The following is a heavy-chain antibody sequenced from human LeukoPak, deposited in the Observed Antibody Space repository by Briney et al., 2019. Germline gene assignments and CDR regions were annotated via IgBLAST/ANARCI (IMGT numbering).Heavy chain of an antibody. CDR3: ARDRGIRSDYYGVDI. D-gene: IGHD2-15*01. CDR2: IYPCYSDT. J-gene: IGHJ6*02. CDR1: GYSFTSYW. Sequence: GEPLRFSGKRSGYSFTSYWIGWVRQMSGKDLEWMGIIYPCYSDTSYSPSFQGQVTISADKSISTAYLQWSSVKASDTAMYYCARDRGIRSDYYGVDIWGQGTTVTVSS. V-gene: IGHV5-51*01.